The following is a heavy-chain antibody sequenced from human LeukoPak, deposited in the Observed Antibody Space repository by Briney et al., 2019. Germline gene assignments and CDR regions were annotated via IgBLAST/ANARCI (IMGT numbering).Heavy chain of an antibody. CDR1: GYTFTSYY. Sequence: ASVKVSCKASGYTFTSYYMHWVRQAPGQGLEWMGIINPSGGSTNYAQKLQGRVTMTTDTSTSTAYMELRSLRSDDTAVYYCAAPASYSGSSFDYWGQGTLVTVSS. D-gene: IGHD1-26*01. CDR3: AAPASYSGSSFDY. V-gene: IGHV1-46*01. J-gene: IGHJ4*02. CDR2: INPSGGST.